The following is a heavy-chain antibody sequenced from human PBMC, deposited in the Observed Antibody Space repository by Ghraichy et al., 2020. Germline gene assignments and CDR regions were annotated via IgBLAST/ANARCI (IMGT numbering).Heavy chain of an antibody. CDR3: AGGGGYPDGPTRQRFDY. V-gene: IGHV4-59*02. J-gene: IGHJ4*02. D-gene: IGHD2-15*01. CDR2: IQYTGFT. CDR1: GGSVSGNY. Sequence: SETLSLTCTVSGGSVSGNYRSWIRQSPGREPEWIGFIQYTGFTHYNPSLKSRVTMLVDMSRDQFPLTLTSMTAADTAVYYCAGGGGYPDGPTRQRFDYWGQGILVTVSA.